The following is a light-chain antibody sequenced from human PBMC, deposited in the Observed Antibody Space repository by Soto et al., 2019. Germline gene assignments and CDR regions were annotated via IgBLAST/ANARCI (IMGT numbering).Light chain of an antibody. CDR2: GAS. CDR1: QSVSSN. CDR3: QQYNNWPLLT. Sequence: EIVMTQSPATLSLSPGERATLSCRASQSVSSNLSWYQQKPGQAPRLLIYGASTRATGIPARFSGSGSGTEFTITISSLQSEDFAVYYCQQYNNWPLLTFGGGTKVEIK. V-gene: IGKV3-15*01. J-gene: IGKJ4*01.